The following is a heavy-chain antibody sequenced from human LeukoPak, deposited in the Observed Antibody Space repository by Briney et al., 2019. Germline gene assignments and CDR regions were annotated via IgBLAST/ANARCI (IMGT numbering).Heavy chain of an antibody. CDR1: GFTFSSYA. D-gene: IGHD3-22*01. CDR3: ARGTYYYDSSGYYFDY. Sequence: GGSLRLSCAASGFTFSSYAMHWVRQAPGKGLEWAAVISYDGSNKYYADSVKGRFTISRDNSKNTLYLQMNSLRAEDTAVYYCARGTYYYDSSGYYFDYWGQGTLVTVSS. V-gene: IGHV3-30*04. J-gene: IGHJ4*02. CDR2: ISYDGSNK.